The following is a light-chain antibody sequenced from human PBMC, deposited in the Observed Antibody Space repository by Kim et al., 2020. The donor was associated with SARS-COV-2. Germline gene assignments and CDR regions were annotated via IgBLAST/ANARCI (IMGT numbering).Light chain of an antibody. V-gene: IGLV3-1*01. CDR3: QAWDSSTVV. CDR2: QDS. CDR1: KLGDKY. Sequence: SYELTQPPSVSVSPGQTASITSPGDKLGDKYACWYQQKPGQSPVLVIYQDSKRPSGIPERFSGSNSGNTATLTISGTQAMDEADYYCQAWDSSTVVFGGGTQLTVL. J-gene: IGLJ2*01.